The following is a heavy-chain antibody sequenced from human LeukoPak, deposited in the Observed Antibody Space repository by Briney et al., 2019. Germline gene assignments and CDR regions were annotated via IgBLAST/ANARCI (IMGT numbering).Heavy chain of an antibody. D-gene: IGHD2-2*01. V-gene: IGHV3-23*01. J-gene: IGHJ4*02. Sequence: GGSLRLSCEASGFVFSSYAMSWVRQAPGMGLEWVSCIYGSRSDTQYADSVKGRFTISRDNSKNTLYLQMNSLRAGDTALYYCAKLGDASCYSRADSWGQGTLVTVSS. CDR2: IYGSRSDT. CDR3: AKLGDASCYSRADS. CDR1: GFVFSSYA.